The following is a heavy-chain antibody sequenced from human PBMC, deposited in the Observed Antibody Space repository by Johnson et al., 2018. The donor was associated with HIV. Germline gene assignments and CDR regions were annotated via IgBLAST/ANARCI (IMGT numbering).Heavy chain of an antibody. CDR3: ARAGRLGCCSGGSCYSPAFDI. J-gene: IGHJ3*02. CDR2: ISSSGSTI. D-gene: IGHD2-15*01. V-gene: IGHV3-11*04. Sequence: QVQLVESGGGLVKPGGSLRLSCAASGFTFSDYYMSWIRQATGKGLASGSYISSSGSTIYYADSVKGRVTFSRDSAKNSLYLQMTSLRTDDTDVYYCARAGRLGCCSGGSCYSPAFDIWGQGKMVTVS. CDR1: GFTFSDYY.